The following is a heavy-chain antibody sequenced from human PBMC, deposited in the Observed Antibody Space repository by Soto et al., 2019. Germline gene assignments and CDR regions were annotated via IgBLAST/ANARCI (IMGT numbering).Heavy chain of an antibody. J-gene: IGHJ4*02. V-gene: IGHV1-8*01. CDR1: GYTFTGYD. CDR2: MNPNSGNT. CDR3: AGEKVGTTGIDF. D-gene: IGHD1-26*01. Sequence: QAQLVQSGAEVKKPGASVKVSCKASGYTFTGYDINWVRQATGQGLERMGWMNPNSGNTGYAQNFQGRVTMTRDNSITTVYMELTSLRDDDSAVYYCAGEKVGTTGIDFWGQGTLVTVSS.